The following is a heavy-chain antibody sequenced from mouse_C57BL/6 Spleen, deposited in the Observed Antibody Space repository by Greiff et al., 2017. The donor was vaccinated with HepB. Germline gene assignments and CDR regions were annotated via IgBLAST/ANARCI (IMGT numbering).Heavy chain of an antibody. J-gene: IGHJ2*01. CDR3: VRQGGYAFDY. D-gene: IGHD2-2*01. Sequence: EVKLVESGGGLVQPKGSLKLSCAASGFSFNTYAMNWVRQAPGKGLEWVARIRSKSNNYATYYADSVKDRFTISRDDSESMLYLQMNNLKTEDTAMYYCVRQGGYAFDYWGQGTTLTVSS. CDR1: GFSFNTYA. CDR2: IRSKSNNYAT. V-gene: IGHV10-1*01.